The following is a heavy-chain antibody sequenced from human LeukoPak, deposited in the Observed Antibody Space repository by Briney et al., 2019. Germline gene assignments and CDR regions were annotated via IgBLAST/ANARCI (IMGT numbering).Heavy chain of an antibody. V-gene: IGHV4-4*08. CDR2: IYTSGST. Sequence: SETLSLTCTVSGGSISSYYWGWIRQPPGKGLEWIRRIYTSGSTNYNPSLRSRVTISVDTSKNQFSLKLSSVTAADTAVYYCAREGPDYDFWSGYNYWGQGTLVTVSS. CDR1: GGSISSYY. J-gene: IGHJ4*02. D-gene: IGHD3-3*01. CDR3: AREGPDYDFWSGYNY.